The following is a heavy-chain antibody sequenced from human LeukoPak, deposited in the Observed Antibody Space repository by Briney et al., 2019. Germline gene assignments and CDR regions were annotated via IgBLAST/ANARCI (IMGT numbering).Heavy chain of an antibody. V-gene: IGHV3-21*06. CDR2: MSRSGSYI. CDR1: GFTFSGYN. J-gene: IGHJ4*02. CDR3: ARVGSTVTNALDY. D-gene: IGHD4-17*01. Sequence: PGGSLRLSCAASGFTFSGYNMNWVRQAPGKGLEWVSSMSRSGSYIYYADSVKGRFTISRDNAKNSLYLRMNSLRAEDTAVYYCARVGSTVTNALDYWGQGTLVTVSS.